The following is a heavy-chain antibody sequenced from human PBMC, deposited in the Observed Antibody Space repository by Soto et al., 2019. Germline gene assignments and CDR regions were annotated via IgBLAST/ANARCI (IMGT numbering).Heavy chain of an antibody. CDR1: GFTFSDYG. D-gene: IGHD2-15*01. CDR3: ARGSLYCSSTSCSYGMDV. V-gene: IGHV3-33*01. CDR2: IWFDGSNE. J-gene: IGHJ6*02. Sequence: QVQLVESGGGVVQPGWSLRLSCAASGFTFSDYGMHWVRQAPGEGLQWVAVIWFDGSNEHYADSVKGRFTISRDNSKKTMYMQMYSLRAGDTAVYYCARGSLYCSSTSCSYGMDVWGQGTTVTVSS.